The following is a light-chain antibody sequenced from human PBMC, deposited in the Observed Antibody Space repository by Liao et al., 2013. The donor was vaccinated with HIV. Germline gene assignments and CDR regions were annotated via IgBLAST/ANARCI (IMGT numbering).Light chain of an antibody. CDR3: QLWESGSDRVV. Sequence: SDELTQPSSVSVSPGQTASIACSGDELRDKYASWYQQRPGQAPVLVIYSDLYRPSGIPERFSGSNSGNTATLTISAVEVGDEADYFCQLWESGSDRVVFGGGTKLSVL. CDR1: ELRDKY. J-gene: IGLJ2*01. V-gene: IGLV3-1*01. CDR2: SDL.